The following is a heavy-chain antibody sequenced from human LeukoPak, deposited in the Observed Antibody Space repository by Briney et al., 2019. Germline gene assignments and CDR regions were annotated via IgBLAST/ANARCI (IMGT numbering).Heavy chain of an antibody. D-gene: IGHD1-26*01. Sequence: PGGSLRLSCAASGFTFSRYWMGWVRQAPGTGLESVANIKKDGSEKYYVDSVKGRFTISRDNAQNSLYLQMNSLRAEDTAVYYCATGQYSGSTYYFDDWGQGTLVTVSS. CDR1: GFTFSRYW. V-gene: IGHV3-7*01. J-gene: IGHJ4*02. CDR3: ATGQYSGSTYYFDD. CDR2: IKKDGSEK.